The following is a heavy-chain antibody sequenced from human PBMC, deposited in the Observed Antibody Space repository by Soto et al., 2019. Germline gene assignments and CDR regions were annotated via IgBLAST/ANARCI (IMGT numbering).Heavy chain of an antibody. CDR2: IYYSGST. CDR1: GGSISSYY. Sequence: SETLSLTCTVSGGSISSYYWSWIRQPPGKGLEWIGYIYYSGSTNYNPSLKSRVTISVDTSKNQFSLKLSSVTAADTAVYYCARDPLTGYFDYWGQGTLVTVSS. CDR3: ARDPLTGYFDY. D-gene: IGHD3-16*02. V-gene: IGHV4-59*01. J-gene: IGHJ4*02.